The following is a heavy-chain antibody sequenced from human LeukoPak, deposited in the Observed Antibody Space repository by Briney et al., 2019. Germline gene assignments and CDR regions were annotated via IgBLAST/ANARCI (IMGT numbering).Heavy chain of an antibody. V-gene: IGHV3-21*01. Sequence: GGSLRLSCAGSGFMITNSMIWVRQAPGKGLAWVSSINSRSTSIYYADSVKGRFTISRDNAKKSLSLQMNSLRAEDTAVYYCARDSSGIEDAFDVWGQGTMVTVSS. CDR3: ARDSSGIEDAFDV. J-gene: IGHJ3*01. CDR1: GFMITNS. D-gene: IGHD3-22*01. CDR2: INSRSTSI.